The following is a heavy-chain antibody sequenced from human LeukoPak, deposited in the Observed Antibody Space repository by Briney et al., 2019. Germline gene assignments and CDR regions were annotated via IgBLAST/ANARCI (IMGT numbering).Heavy chain of an antibody. Sequence: GGSLRLSCAASGFTFSSYAMNWVRQAPGRGLEWVSGFGGSGGTTYYADSVKGRLTISRDNSKNTLYLQMNSLRAEDTAVYYCANGFDYWGQGTLVTVSS. CDR3: ANGFDY. CDR2: FGGSGGTT. V-gene: IGHV3-23*01. CDR1: GFTFSSYA. J-gene: IGHJ4*02.